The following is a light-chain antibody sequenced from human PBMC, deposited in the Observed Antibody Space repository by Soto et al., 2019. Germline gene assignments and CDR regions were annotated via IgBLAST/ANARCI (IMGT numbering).Light chain of an antibody. CDR1: QGISNY. CDR2: AAS. J-gene: IGKJ1*01. Sequence: DIQMTQSPSSLSASVVDRVTITCLASQGISNYVAWYQQKAGKVPKVLIFAASTLQAGVPSRFSGSGSGTEFTLTITSVQPDDFATYYCQQYNTYPWTFGQGTKVDI. CDR3: QQYNTYPWT. V-gene: IGKV1-27*01.